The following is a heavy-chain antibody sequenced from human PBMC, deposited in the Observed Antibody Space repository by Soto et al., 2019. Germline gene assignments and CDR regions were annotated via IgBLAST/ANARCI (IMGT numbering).Heavy chain of an antibody. V-gene: IGHV4-59*01. CDR1: GGSISNYY. Sequence: SETLSLTCSVSGGSISNYYWSWIRQPPGKGLEWIGYIFYSGSTSYNPSLKSRVTISVDTSKNQFSLKLTSVTAADTAVYYCARELNGDCVTYWGQGTLVTVSS. D-gene: IGHD4-17*01. CDR3: ARELNGDCVTY. CDR2: IFYSGST. J-gene: IGHJ4*02.